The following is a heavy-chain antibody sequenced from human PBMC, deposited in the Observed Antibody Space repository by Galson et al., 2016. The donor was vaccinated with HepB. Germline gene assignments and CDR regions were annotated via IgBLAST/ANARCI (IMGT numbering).Heavy chain of an antibody. J-gene: IGHJ4*02. D-gene: IGHD2-15*01. V-gene: IGHV3-23*01. CDR2: ISGGADSR. CDR3: ATILGYCRGGSCYRDY. Sequence: SLRLSCAASGFTFSIYAMSWVRQAPGKGLEWVSSISGGADSRYYADSVKGRFTISRDNSKNTLYLQMHSLGAEDTAVYYCATILGYCRGGSCYRDYWGQGILVTVSS. CDR1: GFTFSIYA.